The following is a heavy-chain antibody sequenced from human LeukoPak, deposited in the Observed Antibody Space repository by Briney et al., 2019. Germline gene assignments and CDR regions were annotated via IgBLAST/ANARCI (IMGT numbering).Heavy chain of an antibody. CDR3: AFGYSYGLGDFDY. V-gene: IGHV3-21*04. J-gene: IGHJ4*02. D-gene: IGHD5-18*01. CDR2: ISSSSSYI. CDR1: GFTFSNYN. Sequence: PGGSLRLSCAVSGFTFSNYNMNWVRQAPGKGLEWVSFISSSSSYIYYADSVKGRFTISRDNAKNSLYLQMNSLRAEDTAVYYCAFGYSYGLGDFDYWGQGTLVTVSS.